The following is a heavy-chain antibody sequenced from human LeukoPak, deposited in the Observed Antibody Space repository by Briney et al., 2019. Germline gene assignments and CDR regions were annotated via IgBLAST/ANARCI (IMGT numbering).Heavy chain of an antibody. J-gene: IGHJ4*02. V-gene: IGHV1-8*02. CDR2: MNPNSGNT. CDR3: AKMGKGSGSYYPDY. Sequence: ASVKVSCKASGGTFSSYAISWVRQATGQGLEWMGWMNPNSGNTGYAQKFQGRVTMTRNTSISTAYMELSSLRSEDTAVYYCAKMGKGSGSYYPDYWGQGTLVTVSS. CDR1: GGTFSSYA. D-gene: IGHD3-10*01.